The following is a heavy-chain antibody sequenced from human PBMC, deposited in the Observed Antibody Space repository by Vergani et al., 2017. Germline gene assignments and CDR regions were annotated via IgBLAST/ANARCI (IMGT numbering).Heavy chain of an antibody. D-gene: IGHD6-13*01. V-gene: IGHV3-9*01. CDR3: VKDMYSSPYYYYMDV. Sequence: VQLVESGGGVVQPGGSLRLSCAASGFTFSSYGMHWVRQAPGKGLEWVSSINRNSGNVGYADSVKGRFTISRDNAKNSLFLQMNSLTTEDTALYYCVKDMYSSPYYYYMDVWGQGTTVTVSS. CDR2: INRNSGNV. J-gene: IGHJ6*03. CDR1: GFTFSSYG.